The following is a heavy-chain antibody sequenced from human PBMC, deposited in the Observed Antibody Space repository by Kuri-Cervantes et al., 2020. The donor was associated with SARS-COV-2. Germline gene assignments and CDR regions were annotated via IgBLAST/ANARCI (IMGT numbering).Heavy chain of an antibody. D-gene: IGHD6-6*01. CDR2: IYHSGST. CDR1: GYSISSGYY. J-gene: IGHJ5*02. V-gene: IGHV4-38-2*01. Sequence: GSLRLSCAVSGYSISSGYYWGLLRPPPGKGLEWSGSIYHSGSTYYNPSLKSRVTISVDTSKNQFSLKLSSVTAADTAVYYCASEQLVAPGWFDPWGQGTLVTVSS. CDR3: ASEQLVAPGWFDP.